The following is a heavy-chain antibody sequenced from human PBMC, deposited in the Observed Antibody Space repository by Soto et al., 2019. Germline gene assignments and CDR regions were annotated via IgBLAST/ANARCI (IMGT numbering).Heavy chain of an antibody. D-gene: IGHD3-9*01. Sequence: SETLSLTCAVYGGSFSGYYWSWIRQPPGKGLEWIGEINHSGSTNYNPSLKSRVTISVDTSKNQFSLKLSSVTAADTAVYYCARTPVSVIDSAFDIWGQGTMVTVSS. J-gene: IGHJ3*02. CDR3: ARTPVSVIDSAFDI. CDR1: GGSFSGYY. CDR2: INHSGST. V-gene: IGHV4-34*01.